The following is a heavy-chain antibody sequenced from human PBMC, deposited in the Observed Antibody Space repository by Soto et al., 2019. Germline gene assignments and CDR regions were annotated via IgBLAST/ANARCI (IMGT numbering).Heavy chain of an antibody. CDR3: AASLAYSDDAFDI. V-gene: IGHV1-58*02. Sequence: SVKVSCKASGYTFTSYAMQWVRQARGQRLEWIGRIVVGSGNTNYAQKLQERITITRDMSTSTAYMKLSSLMSEDTAVYYCAASLAYSDDAFDIWGQGTMVTVSS. CDR1: GYTFTSYA. D-gene: IGHD2-15*01. CDR2: IVVGSGNT. J-gene: IGHJ3*02.